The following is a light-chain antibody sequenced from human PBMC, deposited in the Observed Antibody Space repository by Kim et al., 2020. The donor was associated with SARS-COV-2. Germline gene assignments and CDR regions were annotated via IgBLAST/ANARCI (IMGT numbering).Light chain of an antibody. CDR1: QSVSSY. J-gene: IGKJ2*01. V-gene: IGKV3-15*01. CDR2: GAI. CDR3: QQGYST. Sequence: EILMTQSPVTLSASPGERVTLSCWASQSVSSYVAWYQQKPGQAPRLLIYGAITRATGIPERFSGSGSGTDFTLTISTLQPEDFGTYYCQQGYSTFGQGTKLEI.